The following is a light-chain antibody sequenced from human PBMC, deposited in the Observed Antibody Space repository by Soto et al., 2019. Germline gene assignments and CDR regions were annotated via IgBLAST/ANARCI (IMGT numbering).Light chain of an antibody. V-gene: IGKV3-11*01. J-gene: IGKJ4*01. Sequence: EIGLTQSPATLSLSPGERATLSCRASQSVSSYLAWYQQKPGQAPRLLIYDASNRSTGIPARFSGIGSGTDFILSISSLETEDFSVYYCQKRSNRRGLSFGGGTKVEIK. CDR1: QSVSSY. CDR3: QKRSNRRGLS. CDR2: DAS.